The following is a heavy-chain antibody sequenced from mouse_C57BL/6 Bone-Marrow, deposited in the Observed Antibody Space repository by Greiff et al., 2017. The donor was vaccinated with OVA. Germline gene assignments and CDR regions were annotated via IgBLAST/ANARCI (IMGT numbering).Heavy chain of an antibody. V-gene: IGHV2-6*03. CDR1: GFSLTSYG. CDR3: ARGGLRRGDWYFDV. CDR2: IWSDGST. D-gene: IGHD2-2*01. J-gene: IGHJ1*03. Sequence: VKLMESGPGLVAPSQSLSITCTVSGFSLTSYGIHWVRQPPGKGLEWLVVIWSDGSTTYNSALKSRLSISKDNSKSQVFLKMNSLQTDDTAMYYCARGGLRRGDWYFDVWGTGTTVTVSS.